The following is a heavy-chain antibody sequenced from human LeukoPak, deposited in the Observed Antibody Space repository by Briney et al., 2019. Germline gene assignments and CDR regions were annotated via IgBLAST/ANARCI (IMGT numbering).Heavy chain of an antibody. CDR2: ISSSGKTI. D-gene: IGHD3-10*01. Sequence: PGGSLRLSCAASGFTFSSYEMNWVRQAPGKGLEWVSYISSSGKTIYFADSVKGRFTISGDNSNSTLFLQMNSLRAEDTAVYYCAKDYSNPYTMDVWGQGTTVTVSS. J-gene: IGHJ6*02. CDR1: GFTFSSYE. V-gene: IGHV3-48*03. CDR3: AKDYSNPYTMDV.